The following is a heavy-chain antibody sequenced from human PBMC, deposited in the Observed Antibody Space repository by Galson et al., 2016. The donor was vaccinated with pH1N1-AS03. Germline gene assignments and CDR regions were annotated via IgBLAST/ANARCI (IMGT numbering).Heavy chain of an antibody. Sequence: LSLTCTVSGGSMDSHYWSWIRQSPGKGLEWIGYIQTTGNTKYNPSLKSRITMSIDTSKNQFSLHLMSVTAADTALYYCARDPPLEIGWYFDLWGRGTLVTVSS. CDR3: ARDPPLEIGWYFDL. CDR1: GGSMDSHY. D-gene: IGHD3-3*01. CDR2: IQTTGNT. J-gene: IGHJ2*01. V-gene: IGHV4-4*09.